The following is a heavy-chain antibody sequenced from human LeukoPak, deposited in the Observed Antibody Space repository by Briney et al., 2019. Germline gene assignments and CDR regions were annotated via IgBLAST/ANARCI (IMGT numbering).Heavy chain of an antibody. CDR3: ARHVVAVGFDY. CDR1: GFNFRSSW. J-gene: IGHJ4*02. CDR2: MNSDGSDT. V-gene: IGHV3-74*01. Sequence: GGSLRLSCAASGFNFRSSWMYWVRQVPGKGLVWVARMNSDGSDTAHADSVKGRFTISRDNAKNSLYLQMNSLRAEDTAVYYCARHVVAVGFDYWGQGTLVTVSS. D-gene: IGHD3-22*01.